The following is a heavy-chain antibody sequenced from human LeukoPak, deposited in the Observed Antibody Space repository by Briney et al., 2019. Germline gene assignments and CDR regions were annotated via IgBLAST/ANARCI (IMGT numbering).Heavy chain of an antibody. V-gene: IGHV4-59*01. CDR2: IYYSGST. CDR1: GVSISSYY. D-gene: IGHD2-2*01. CDR3: ARSDCSSTSCYVDY. Sequence: SETLSLTCTVSGVSISSYYWSWIRQPPGKGLEWIGYIYYSGSTNYNPSLKSRVTISVDTSENQFSLKLSSVTAADTAVYYCARSDCSSTSCYVDYWGQGTLVTVSS. J-gene: IGHJ4*02.